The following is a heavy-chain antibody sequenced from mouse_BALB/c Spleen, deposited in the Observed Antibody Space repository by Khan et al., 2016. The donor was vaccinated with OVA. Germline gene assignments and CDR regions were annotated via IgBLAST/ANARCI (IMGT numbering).Heavy chain of an antibody. Sequence: QVQLKQSGPELKKPGETVKISCKASGYTFTNYGMNWVKQAPGKGLKWMGWINTYTGEPTYADDFKGRFAFSLETSASTAYLQINNLKNEDTASYCCASGGYWYFDVWGAGTTVTVSS. CDR3: ASGGYWYFDV. CDR2: INTYTGEP. J-gene: IGHJ1*01. CDR1: GYTFTNYG. V-gene: IGHV9-3-1*01. D-gene: IGHD1-1*02.